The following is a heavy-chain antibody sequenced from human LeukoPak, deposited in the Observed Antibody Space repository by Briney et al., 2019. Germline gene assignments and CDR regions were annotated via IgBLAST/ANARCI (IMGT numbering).Heavy chain of an antibody. Sequence: ASVTVSCTASGYTFTIYGISWVRQAPGQGLEWMGWISAYNGSTNYAQKLQGRVTMTTDTSTSTAYMELRSLRSDDTAVYYCARDGYSGYEHFDYWGQGTLVTVSS. CDR1: GYTFTIYG. D-gene: IGHD5-12*01. CDR3: ARDGYSGYEHFDY. J-gene: IGHJ4*02. V-gene: IGHV1-18*01. CDR2: ISAYNGST.